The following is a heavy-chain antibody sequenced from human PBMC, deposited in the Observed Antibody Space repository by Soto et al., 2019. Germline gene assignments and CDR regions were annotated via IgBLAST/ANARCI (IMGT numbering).Heavy chain of an antibody. D-gene: IGHD2-15*01. V-gene: IGHV1-2*04. CDR1: GYTFTGYY. Sequence: ASVKVSCKASGYTFTGYYIHWVRQAPGQGLEWMGWINPNSGGTNYAQKFQGWVTMTRDTSISTAYMELSRLRSDDTAVYYCARHVSGCSGGSCYWSWFDPWGQGTLVTVSS. CDR3: ARHVSGCSGGSCYWSWFDP. J-gene: IGHJ5*02. CDR2: INPNSGGT.